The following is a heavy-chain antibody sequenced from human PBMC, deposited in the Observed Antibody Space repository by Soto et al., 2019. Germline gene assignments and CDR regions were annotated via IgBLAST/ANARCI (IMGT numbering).Heavy chain of an antibody. CDR2: VYYSGST. D-gene: IGHD5-12*01. V-gene: IGHV4-59*01. CDR3: AKYRRTDAEGYRLDF. CDR1: GGSISGYY. Sequence: SSETLSLTCTLSGGSISGYYWSWLRQPPGKGLEWIGYVYYSGSTKYNPSLESRVTVSVDMSDNQFSLMLTSVTAADTAVYYCAKYRRTDAEGYRLDFWGQGTLVTVSS. J-gene: IGHJ4*02.